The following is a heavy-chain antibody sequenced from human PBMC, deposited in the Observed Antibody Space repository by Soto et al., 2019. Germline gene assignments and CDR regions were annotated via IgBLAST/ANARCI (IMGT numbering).Heavy chain of an antibody. D-gene: IGHD6-19*01. V-gene: IGHV3-9*01. Sequence: HPGGSLRLSCAASGFTFDDYAMHWVRQPPGKGLEWVSGISWNSDTRGYADSVKGRFTISRDNAKKSLYLQMDSLRAEDTAFYYCARTKGSFSSAWSHWGQGTLVTVSS. CDR2: ISWNSDTR. CDR1: GFTFDDYA. J-gene: IGHJ4*02. CDR3: ARTKGSFSSAWSH.